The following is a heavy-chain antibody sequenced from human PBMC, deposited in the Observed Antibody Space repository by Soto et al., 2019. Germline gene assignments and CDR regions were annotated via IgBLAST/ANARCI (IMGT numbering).Heavy chain of an antibody. CDR3: ARSAGIAAAGIEAAFDI. J-gene: IGHJ3*02. Sequence: SVKVSCTASGYTFTYRYLHWVRQAPGQALEWMGWITPFNGNTNYAQKFQDRVTITRDRSMSTAYMELSSLRSEDTAMYYCARSAGIAAAGIEAAFDIWGQGTMVTVSS. V-gene: IGHV1-45*02. CDR2: ITPFNGNT. CDR1: GYTFTYRY. D-gene: IGHD6-13*01.